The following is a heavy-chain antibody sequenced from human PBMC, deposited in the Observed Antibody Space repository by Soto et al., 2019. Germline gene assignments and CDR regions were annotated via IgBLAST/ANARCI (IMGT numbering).Heavy chain of an antibody. Sequence: PSETLSLSCTISGASISSLYWSWVRQPPGKGLEWIGYIYYSGSTNYNPSLKSRVTISVDTSKNQFSLKLSSVTAADTAVYYCAREIRRGYSYGYRGGFDYWGQGTLVTVSS. CDR2: IYYSGST. CDR1: GASISSLY. J-gene: IGHJ4*02. CDR3: AREIRRGYSYGYRGGFDY. D-gene: IGHD5-18*01. V-gene: IGHV4-59*11.